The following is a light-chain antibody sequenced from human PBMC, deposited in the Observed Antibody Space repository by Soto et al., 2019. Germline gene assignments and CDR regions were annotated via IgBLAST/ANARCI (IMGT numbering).Light chain of an antibody. J-gene: IGKJ1*01. CDR2: SVS. CDR1: QRASRQY. V-gene: IGKV3-20*01. Sequence: VLTQSPDTLSLSPGDGATLSCRANQRASRQYLSWYQQRPGKPPRLLIYSVSMRADGIPDRFSGSGSGSEFTLTINRLEPEDFAVYYCQDFDSPQWTFGQGTKIE. CDR3: QDFDSPQWT.